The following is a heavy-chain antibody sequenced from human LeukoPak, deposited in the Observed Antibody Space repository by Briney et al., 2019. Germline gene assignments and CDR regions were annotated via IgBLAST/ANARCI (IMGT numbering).Heavy chain of an antibody. CDR2: ISGSGGST. Sequence: PGGSLRLSCAASGFTFSSYAMSWVRQAPGKGLEWVSAISGSGGSTYYADSVKGRFTISRDNSKNTLYLQMNSLRAEDTAVYYCAKAQGFWSGYSYYFDYWGQGTLVTVSS. CDR3: AKAQGFWSGYSYYFDY. V-gene: IGHV3-23*01. D-gene: IGHD3-3*01. CDR1: GFTFSSYA. J-gene: IGHJ4*02.